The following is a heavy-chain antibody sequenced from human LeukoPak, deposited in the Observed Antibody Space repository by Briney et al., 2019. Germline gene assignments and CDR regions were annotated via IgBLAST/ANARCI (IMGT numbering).Heavy chain of an antibody. CDR3: ARDLPSTSNWELDY. CDR1: GYTFIDYY. J-gene: IGHJ4*02. D-gene: IGHD7-27*01. Sequence: ASVKVSCKASGYTFIDYYIHWVRQAPGQGLEWMGRINPNSGGTDYAQNFQGRVTMTRDTSISTAYMELGRLRSDDTAVYYCARDLPSTSNWELDYWGQGTLVTVSS. V-gene: IGHV1-2*06. CDR2: INPNSGGT.